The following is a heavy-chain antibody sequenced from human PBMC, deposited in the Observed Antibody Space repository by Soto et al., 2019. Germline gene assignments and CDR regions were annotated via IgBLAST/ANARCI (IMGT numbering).Heavy chain of an antibody. CDR2: ISAYNGNT. CDR3: ARDLTPSLVVPLDY. CDR1: GYTFTSYG. D-gene: IGHD2-15*01. Sequence: GASVKVSCKASGYTFTSYGISWVRQAPGQGLEWMGWISAYNGNTNYAQKLQGRVTMTTDTSTSTAYMELRSLRSDDTAVYYCARDLTPSLVVPLDYWGQGTLVTVSS. V-gene: IGHV1-18*04. J-gene: IGHJ4*02.